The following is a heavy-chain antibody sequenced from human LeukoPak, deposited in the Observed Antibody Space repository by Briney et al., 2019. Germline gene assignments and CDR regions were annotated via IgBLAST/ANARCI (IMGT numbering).Heavy chain of an antibody. CDR1: GFTFDNYG. CDR3: ARGAYGGKAGPVDV. CDR2: INWNGGST. Sequence: PGESLRLSCAASGFTFDNYGMSWVRQVPGKGLEWVSGINWNGGSTGYADSVKGRLTISRDNAKNFVYLQMNSLRAEDTALYYCARGAYGGKAGPVDVWGKGTSVIVSS. D-gene: IGHD4-23*01. J-gene: IGHJ6*04. V-gene: IGHV3-20*04.